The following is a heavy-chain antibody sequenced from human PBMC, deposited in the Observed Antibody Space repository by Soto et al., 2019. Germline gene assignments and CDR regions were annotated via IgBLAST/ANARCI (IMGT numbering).Heavy chain of an antibody. D-gene: IGHD2-21*02. V-gene: IGHV3-30-3*01. CDR3: AREVVTGPYYYYGMDV. J-gene: IGHJ6*02. CDR1: GFTFSSYA. CDR2: IPYDGSNK. Sequence: GGSLRLSCAASGFTFSSYAMHWVRQAPGKGLEWVAVIPYDGSNKYYADSVKGRFTISRDNSKNTLYLQMNSLRAEDTAVYYCAREVVTGPYYYYGMDVWGQGTTVTVSS.